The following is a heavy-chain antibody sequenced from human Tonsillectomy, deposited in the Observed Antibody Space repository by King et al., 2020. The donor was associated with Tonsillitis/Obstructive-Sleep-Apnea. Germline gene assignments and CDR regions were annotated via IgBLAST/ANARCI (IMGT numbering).Heavy chain of an antibody. V-gene: IGHV4-59*01. CDR1: AGSISSYY. J-gene: IGHJ4*02. CDR3: ARWGPSIDY. D-gene: IGHD1-26*01. Sequence: QLQESGPGLVKPSETLSLTCTVSAGSISSYYWSWIRQPPGKGLEWIGYIYYSGSTNYNPSLKSRVTISVDTSKNQFSLKLNSVTAPDTAVYYCARWGPSIDYWGQRTLVTVSS. CDR2: IYYSGST.